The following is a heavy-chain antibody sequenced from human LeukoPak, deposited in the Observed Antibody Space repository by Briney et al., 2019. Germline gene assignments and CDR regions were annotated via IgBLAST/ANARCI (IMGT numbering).Heavy chain of an antibody. Sequence: ASVTVSCKTSGYTFRNYGITWVRQAPGQGLEWMGWISTFNGHTKYTQSLRDRVTLTTDSSTSTIYMELRSLRSDDTAVYYCAKGRVIYYDTTGYRPDDSFDFWGQGTMITVSS. J-gene: IGHJ3*01. V-gene: IGHV1-18*01. CDR2: ISTFNGHT. D-gene: IGHD3-22*01. CDR1: GYTFRNYG. CDR3: AKGRVIYYDTTGYRPDDSFDF.